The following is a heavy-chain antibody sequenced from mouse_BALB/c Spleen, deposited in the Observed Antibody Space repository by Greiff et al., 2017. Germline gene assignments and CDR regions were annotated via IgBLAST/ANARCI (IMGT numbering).Heavy chain of an antibody. CDR1: GYSFTGYY. Sequence: VQLQQSGPELVKPGASVKISCKASGYSFTGYYMHWVKQSHVKSLEWIGRINPYNGATSYNQNFKDKASLTVDKSSSTANMELHSLTSEDSAVYYCARASGNPFAYWGQGTLVTVSA. CDR3: ARASGNPFAY. CDR2: INPYNGAT. J-gene: IGHJ3*01. D-gene: IGHD2-1*01. V-gene: IGHV1-31*01.